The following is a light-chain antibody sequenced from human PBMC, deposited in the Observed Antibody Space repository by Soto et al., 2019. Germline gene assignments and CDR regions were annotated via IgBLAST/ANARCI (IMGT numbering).Light chain of an antibody. Sequence: DIVMTQSPDSLAVSLGERATINCKSSQSVLSSSNNKNFLTWYQQKPGQPPKALIYWASTRESGVPERFSGSGSGTDFTLTISSLQAEDVAVYYCQQYYSSLPYTFGQGTMLEIK. CDR3: QQYYSSLPYT. J-gene: IGKJ2*01. CDR1: QSVLSSSNNKNF. V-gene: IGKV4-1*01. CDR2: WAS.